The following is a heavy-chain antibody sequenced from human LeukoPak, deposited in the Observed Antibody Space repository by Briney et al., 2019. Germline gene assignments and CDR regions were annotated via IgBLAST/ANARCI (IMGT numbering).Heavy chain of an antibody. CDR2: FDPEDGET. V-gene: IGHV1-24*01. CDR3: ARAPMTSPGRDY. Sequence: GPSGKVSCKVSGYSLPGLSMHWCRQVHGKGLEWSGGFDPEDGETIYGQKFQGRVTMSDDTSTDTAYMELSSLRSEDTAVYYCARAPMTSPGRDYWGQGTLVTVHS. J-gene: IGHJ4*02. D-gene: IGHD3-22*01. CDR1: GYSLPGLS.